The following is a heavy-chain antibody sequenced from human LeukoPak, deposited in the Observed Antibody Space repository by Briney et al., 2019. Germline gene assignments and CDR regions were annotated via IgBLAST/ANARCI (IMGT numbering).Heavy chain of an antibody. CDR1: GGSISSYY. D-gene: IGHD6-19*01. CDR2: IYTSGST. CDR3: ARGGWYPESFQH. V-gene: IGHV4-4*07. Sequence: SETLSLTCTVSGGSISSYYWSWIRQPAGKGLEWIGRIYTSGSTNYNPSLKSRVTISVDTSKNQFSLKLSSVTAADTAVYYCARGGWYPESFQHWGQGALVTVSS. J-gene: IGHJ1*01.